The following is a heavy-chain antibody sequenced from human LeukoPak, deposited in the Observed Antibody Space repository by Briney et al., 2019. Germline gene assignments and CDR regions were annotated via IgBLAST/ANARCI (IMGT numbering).Heavy chain of an antibody. Sequence: PSETLSLTCTVSGGSISNYYWSWIRQPAEKRLEWIGRIYTSGGTNYNPSLKSRVTMSVDTSKNQFSLKLSSVTAADTAVYYCARDRGGLDIWGQGTMVTVSS. CDR3: ARDRGGLDI. CDR2: IYTSGGT. J-gene: IGHJ3*02. D-gene: IGHD2-15*01. V-gene: IGHV4-4*07. CDR1: GGSISNYY.